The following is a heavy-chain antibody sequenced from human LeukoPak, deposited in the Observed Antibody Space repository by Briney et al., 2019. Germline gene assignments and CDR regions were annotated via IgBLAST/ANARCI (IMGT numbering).Heavy chain of an antibody. V-gene: IGHV3-30*18. D-gene: IGHD2-15*01. Sequence: GRSLRLSCVASELTFSRYAMHWVRQVPGKGLEWVAVMSFDGSHKYYADSVKGRFAVSRDNSKNTLFLQMNRLSPEDTAVYYCAKTSVGGGRIIGSGYFDNWGQGTLVTVSS. CDR1: ELTFSRYA. CDR2: MSFDGSHK. CDR3: AKTSVGGGRIIGSGYFDN. J-gene: IGHJ4*02.